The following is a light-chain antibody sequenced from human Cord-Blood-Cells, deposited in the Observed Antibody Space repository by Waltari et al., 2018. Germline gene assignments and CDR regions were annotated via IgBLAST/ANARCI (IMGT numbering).Light chain of an antibody. Sequence: QSALTQPRSVSGSPGQSVTIPCTGTSSDVGGYHYVPWYQQHPGKAPKLMIYDVSKRPSGVPDRFSGSKSGNTASLTISGLQAEDEADYYCCSYAGSYTLVFGGGTKLTVL. CDR2: DVS. V-gene: IGLV2-11*01. J-gene: IGLJ3*02. CDR3: CSYAGSYTLV. CDR1: SSDVGGYHY.